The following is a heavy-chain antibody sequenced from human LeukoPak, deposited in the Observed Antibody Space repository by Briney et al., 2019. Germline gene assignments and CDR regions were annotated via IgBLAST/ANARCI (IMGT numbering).Heavy chain of an antibody. CDR3: ARGPRERYLDRVRGKVYYFDY. D-gene: IGHD3-9*01. CDR2: MNPNSGNT. CDR1: GYTFTSYD. V-gene: IGHV1-8*01. Sequence: ASVKVSCKASGYTFTSYDINWVRQATGQGLEWMGWMNPNSGNTGYAQKFQGRVTMTRNTSISTAYMELSSLRSEDTAVYYCARGPRERYLDRVRGKVYYFDYWGQGTLVTVSS. J-gene: IGHJ4*02.